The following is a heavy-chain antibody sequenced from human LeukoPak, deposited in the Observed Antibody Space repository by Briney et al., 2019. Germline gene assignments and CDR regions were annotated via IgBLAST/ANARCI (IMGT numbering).Heavy chain of an antibody. CDR1: GLTLSTYA. CDR2: IATDGGGT. Sequence: GGSLRLSCSGSGLTLSTYAMHWVRQAPGKGLEYVSAIATDGGGTYYADSVKGRFTISRDKSKNTLYLQMRSLRAEDMAVYYCMTRDTSGYWGQGTLVTVSS. CDR3: MTRDTSGY. D-gene: IGHD3-10*01. V-gene: IGHV3-64D*09. J-gene: IGHJ4*02.